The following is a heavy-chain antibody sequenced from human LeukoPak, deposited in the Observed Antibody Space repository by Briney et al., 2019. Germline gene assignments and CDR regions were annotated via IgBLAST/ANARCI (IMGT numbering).Heavy chain of an antibody. J-gene: IGHJ6*02. V-gene: IGHV1-2*02. CDR3: ARDNDVGGGAFYGMDV. CDR2: INPNSGGT. D-gene: IGHD3-3*01. Sequence: GASVKVSCKASGYTFTGYPMHWVRQAPGQGLEWMGWINPNSGGTNYAQKFQGRVTMTRDTSISTVYIELSSLRSDDTAVYYCARDNDVGGGAFYGMDVWGQGTTVTVSS. CDR1: GYTFTGYP.